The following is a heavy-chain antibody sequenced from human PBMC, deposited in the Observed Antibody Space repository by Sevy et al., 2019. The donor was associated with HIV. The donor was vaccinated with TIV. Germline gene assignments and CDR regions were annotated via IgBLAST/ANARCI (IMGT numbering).Heavy chain of an antibody. CDR2: ISSNGGST. D-gene: IGHD6-19*01. CDR1: GFTFSSYA. CDR3: ARARGSGWYDY. Sequence: GGSLRLSCAASGFTFSSYAMHWDRQAPGKGLEYVSAISSNGGSTYYANSVKGRFTISRDNSKNTLYLQMGSLRAEDMAVYYCARARGSGWYDYWGQGTLVTVSS. J-gene: IGHJ4*02. V-gene: IGHV3-64*01.